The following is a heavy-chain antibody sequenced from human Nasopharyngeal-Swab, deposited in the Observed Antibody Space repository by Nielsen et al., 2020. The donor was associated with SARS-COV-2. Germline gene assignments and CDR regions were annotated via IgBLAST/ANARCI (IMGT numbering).Heavy chain of an antibody. J-gene: IGHJ4*02. V-gene: IGHV3-64D*08. Sequence: GESLKISCSASGFTFNSYSMHWVRQAPGKGLEYVSGIISYGSRTYYADSVKGRVTISRDNSKNTLSLQMSSLRADDTAMYFCARDRSGETGTVGADWGQGTLVTVSS. CDR1: GFTFNSYS. CDR2: IISYGSRT. CDR3: ARDRSGETGTVGAD. D-gene: IGHD1-7*01.